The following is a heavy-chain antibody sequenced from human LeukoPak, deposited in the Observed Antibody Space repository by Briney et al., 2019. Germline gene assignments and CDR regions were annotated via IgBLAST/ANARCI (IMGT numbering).Heavy chain of an antibody. Sequence: GGSLRLSCAASGFIFSNYDMHWVRQAPGKGLEYVSGISSNGESTYYANSVKGRFTISRDNSKNTLYLQMGSLRAEDMAVYYCAKTSGSGGYYYYYMDVWGKGTTVTVSS. V-gene: IGHV3-64*01. D-gene: IGHD1-26*01. CDR2: ISSNGEST. J-gene: IGHJ6*03. CDR3: AKTSGSGGYYYYYMDV. CDR1: GFIFSNYD.